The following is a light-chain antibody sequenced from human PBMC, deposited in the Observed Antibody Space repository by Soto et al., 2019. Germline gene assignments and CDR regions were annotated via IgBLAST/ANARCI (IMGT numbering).Light chain of an antibody. V-gene: IGKV4-1*01. CDR1: QSVLYSSNNKNY. J-gene: IGKJ4*01. CDR2: WAS. CDR3: QQYYSTLT. Sequence: DIVMTQSPDSLAVSLGERATINCKSSQSVLYSSNNKNYLAWYQQKPGQPPKLLIYWASTRESGVPDRFSGSGSGTDFTLTISSLQAEDVAVYYCQQYYSTLTFGGGP.